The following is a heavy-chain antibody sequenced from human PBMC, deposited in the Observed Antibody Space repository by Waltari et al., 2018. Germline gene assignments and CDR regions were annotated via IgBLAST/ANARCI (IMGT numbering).Heavy chain of an antibody. CDR2: IRYDGSNK. V-gene: IGHV3-30*02. Sequence: QVQLVESGGGVVQPGGSLRLSCAASGFTFSSYGMHWVRQSPGKGLEWVAFIRYDGSNKYYADSVKGRFTISRDNSKNTLYLQMNSLRAEDTAVYYCAKVGGDFWSGYSFDYWGQGTLVTVSS. CDR3: AKVGGDFWSGYSFDY. J-gene: IGHJ4*02. D-gene: IGHD3-3*01. CDR1: GFTFSSYG.